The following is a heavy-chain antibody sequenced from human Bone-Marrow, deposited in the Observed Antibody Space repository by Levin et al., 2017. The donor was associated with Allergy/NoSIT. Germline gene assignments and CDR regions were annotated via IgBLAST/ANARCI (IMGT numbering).Heavy chain of an antibody. J-gene: IGHJ4*02. Sequence: ASVKVSCAASGFTFSGSAMHWVRQASGKGLEWVGRIRSKANSYATAYAASVKGRFTISRDDSKNTAYLQMNSLKTEDTAVYYCTRTIGVRDGYNFDRGVYWGQGTLVTVSS. D-gene: IGHD5-24*01. CDR3: TRTIGVRDGYNFDRGVY. CDR2: IRSKANSYAT. CDR1: GFTFSGSA. V-gene: IGHV3-73*01.